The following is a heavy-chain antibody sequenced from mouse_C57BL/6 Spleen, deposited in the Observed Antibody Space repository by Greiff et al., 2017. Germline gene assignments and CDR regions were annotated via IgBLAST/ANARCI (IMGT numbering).Heavy chain of an antibody. Sequence: QVQLQQPGAELVKPGASVQLSCKASGYTFTSYWMHWVKQRPGRGLEWIGRIDPNRGGTKYNEKFKSKATLTVDKPSSTAYMQLSRLTSEDSAVXYCARGGTGTYWYFDVWGTGTTVTVSS. CDR1: GYTFTSYW. D-gene: IGHD4-1*01. CDR2: IDPNRGGT. CDR3: ARGGTGTYWYFDV. J-gene: IGHJ1*03. V-gene: IGHV1-72*01.